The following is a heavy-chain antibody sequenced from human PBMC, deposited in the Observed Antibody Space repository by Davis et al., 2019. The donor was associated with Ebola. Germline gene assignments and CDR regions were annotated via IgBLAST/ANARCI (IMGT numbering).Heavy chain of an antibody. Sequence: GESLKISCAASGFTFSSYSMNWVRQAPGKGLEWVSYISSSSSTIYYADSVKGRFTISRDNAKNSLYLQMNSLRDEDTAVYYCARYRPVVGRLPIAPIDYWGQGTLVTVSS. J-gene: IGHJ4*02. CDR3: ARYRPVVGRLPIAPIDY. CDR2: ISSSSSTI. CDR1: GFTFSSYS. V-gene: IGHV3-48*02. D-gene: IGHD1-26*01.